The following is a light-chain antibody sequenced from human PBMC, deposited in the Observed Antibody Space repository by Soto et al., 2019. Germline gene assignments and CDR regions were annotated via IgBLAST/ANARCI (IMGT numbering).Light chain of an antibody. CDR3: QHHNSYPQT. Sequence: DIQLTPTPPPPSASVGDRVTITFRASQSIRYYLAWYQQMPGKAPKLLIYGASSLQSGVPSRFSGSGSGTEFTLTISSLQPDDFATYFCQHHNSYPQTFVLGTKVDIK. CDR1: QSIRYY. J-gene: IGKJ1*01. V-gene: IGKV1-5*01. CDR2: GAS.